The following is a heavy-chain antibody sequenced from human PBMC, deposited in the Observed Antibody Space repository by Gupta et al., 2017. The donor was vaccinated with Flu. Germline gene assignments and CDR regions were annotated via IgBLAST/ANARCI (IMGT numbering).Heavy chain of an antibody. J-gene: IGHJ6*02. CDR2: ISYDGSNK. Sequence: QVQLVESGGGVVQPGRSLRLSCAASGFTFSSYGMHWVRQAPGKGLAWVAVISYDGSNKYYADSVKGRFTISRDNSKNTLYLQMNSLRAEDTAVYYCAKDPSGMVFYYYYGMDVWGQGTTVTVSS. D-gene: IGHD3/OR15-3a*01. V-gene: IGHV3-30*18. CDR3: AKDPSGMVFYYYYGMDV. CDR1: GFTFSSYG.